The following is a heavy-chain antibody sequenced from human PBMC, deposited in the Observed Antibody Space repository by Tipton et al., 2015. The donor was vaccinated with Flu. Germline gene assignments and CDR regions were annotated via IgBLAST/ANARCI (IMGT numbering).Heavy chain of an antibody. CDR1: GYTFISYG. Sequence: QMQLVQSGAEVKKPGASVKVSCKASGYTFISYGISWVRQAPGQGLEWMGWISAYNGNTNYAQNLQGRVTMTTDTSTSTAYMELRSRRSDDSAVYYWAGGCRSTSGYLFSYYGMGVWGQGTTVTVSS. V-gene: IGHV1-18*01. J-gene: IGHJ6*02. CDR3: AGGCRSTSGYLFSYYGMGV. D-gene: IGHD2-2*01. CDR2: ISAYNGNT.